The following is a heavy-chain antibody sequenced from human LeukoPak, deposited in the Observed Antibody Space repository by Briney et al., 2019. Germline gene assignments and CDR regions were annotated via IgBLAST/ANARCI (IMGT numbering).Heavy chain of an antibody. CDR2: INNSGST. D-gene: IGHD1-7*01. CDR3: ARPSQRRNYPYGVSGYMDV. Sequence: PSETLSLTCAVYGGSFSGYYWGWIRQPQGKGLEWVGEINNSGSTNYNPSLKRRVTISEETSKNQSSLKLSSVTAADTAVYYCARPSQRRNYPYGVSGYMDVWGKGTTVTVSS. J-gene: IGHJ6*03. V-gene: IGHV4-34*01. CDR1: GGSFSGYY.